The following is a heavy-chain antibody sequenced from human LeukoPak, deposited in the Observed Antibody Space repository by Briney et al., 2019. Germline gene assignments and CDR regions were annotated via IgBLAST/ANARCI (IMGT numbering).Heavy chain of an antibody. Sequence: TGGSLRLSCAASGFTFSSYGMHWVRQAPGKGLEWVAFIRYDGSNKYYADSVKGRFTISRDNSKNTLYLQMNSLRAEDTAVYYCAKSGHLAYDILLKLDYWGQGTLVTVSS. J-gene: IGHJ4*02. V-gene: IGHV3-30*02. D-gene: IGHD3-9*01. CDR1: GFTFSSYG. CDR3: AKSGHLAYDILLKLDY. CDR2: IRYDGSNK.